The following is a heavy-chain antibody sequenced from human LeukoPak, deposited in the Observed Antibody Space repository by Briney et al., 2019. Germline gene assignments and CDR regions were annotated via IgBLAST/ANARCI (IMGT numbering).Heavy chain of an antibody. V-gene: IGHV4-61*02. Sequence: SETLSLTCNVSGASMSSDGYYWNWIRQPAGKGLEWICRIYSGGSTNYNPSLKSRVTLSVDTSKNRLSLKLSYVTAADTADYYCASAGHCANGVCRNWFGPWGQGILVTVSS. J-gene: IGHJ5*02. CDR1: GASMSSDGYY. CDR3: ASAGHCANGVCRNWFGP. CDR2: IYSGGST. D-gene: IGHD2-8*01.